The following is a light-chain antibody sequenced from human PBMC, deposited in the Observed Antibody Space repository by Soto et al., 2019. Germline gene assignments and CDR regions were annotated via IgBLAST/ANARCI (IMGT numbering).Light chain of an antibody. CDR2: GAS. V-gene: IGKV3-15*01. CDR3: QQYNNWPLT. CDR1: QSINSN. J-gene: IGKJ4*01. Sequence: ETVLTQSPATLSLSPGENAILSCRASQSINSNLAWYQQRPGQAPRLLIYGASTRATGIPARFSGSGSGTEFTLTISSLQSEDFAVYSCQQYNNWPLTFGGGTKVDIK.